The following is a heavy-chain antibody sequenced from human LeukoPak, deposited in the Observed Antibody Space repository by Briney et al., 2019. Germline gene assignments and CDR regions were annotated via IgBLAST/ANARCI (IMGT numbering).Heavy chain of an antibody. D-gene: IGHD6-6*01. CDR1: GYTFTGYY. J-gene: IGHJ5*02. V-gene: IGHV1-18*04. CDR3: GRSYSSSHPDWFDP. CDR2: ISGYNGNP. Sequence: ASVKVSCKASGYTFTGYYMHWVRQAPGQGLEWMGWISGYNGNPNYAQKLQGRVTMTTDTSTSTAYMELRSLRADDTAVYYCGRSYSSSHPDWFDPWGQGTLVTVSS.